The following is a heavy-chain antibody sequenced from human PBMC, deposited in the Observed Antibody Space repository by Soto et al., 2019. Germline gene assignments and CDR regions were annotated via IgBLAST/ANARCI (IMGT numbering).Heavy chain of an antibody. CDR1: GVSVSNHNYY. D-gene: IGHD3-10*01. CDR3: VSNYSGRLVPELYV. CDR2: IHYSGST. J-gene: IGHJ6*02. Sequence: SETLSLTCTVSGVSVSNHNYYWTWIRQPPGKGPEWVGYIHYSGSTNHNPSLKSRVTMSVDTAKNQFSLELTSVTASDTAVYYCVSNYSGRLVPELYVLCQGTRLAVSS. V-gene: IGHV4-61*01.